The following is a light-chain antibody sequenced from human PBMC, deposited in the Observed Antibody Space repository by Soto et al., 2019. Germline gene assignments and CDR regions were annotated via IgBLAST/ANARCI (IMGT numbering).Light chain of an antibody. Sequence: DIQMTQSPSTLSASGGDRVTITCRASQSISSWLAWYQQKPGKAPKLLIQKASSLESGVPSRFSGSGSGTEFTLTISSLQPDVFATYFCQQYDSYPLTFGGGTKVEIK. CDR1: QSISSW. CDR2: KAS. J-gene: IGKJ4*01. V-gene: IGKV1-5*03. CDR3: QQYDSYPLT.